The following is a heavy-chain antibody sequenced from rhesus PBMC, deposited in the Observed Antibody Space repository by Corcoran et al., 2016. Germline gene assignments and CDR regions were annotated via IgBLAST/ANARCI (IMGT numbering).Heavy chain of an antibody. D-gene: IGHD3-34*01. CDR1: GCSISGSY. CDR2: IGGNSVST. J-gene: IGHJ4*01. Sequence: QVQLQESGPGLVKPSETLSLTCAVSGCSISGSYWNWLRQVTGKGLEWIGYIGGNSVSTYYNPSLKCRPTVSESTAKNQVSLKLTSVTAADTAVYYGARNRRADGAYWGQGGLVTVSP. CDR3: ARNRRADGAY. V-gene: IGHV4-165*02.